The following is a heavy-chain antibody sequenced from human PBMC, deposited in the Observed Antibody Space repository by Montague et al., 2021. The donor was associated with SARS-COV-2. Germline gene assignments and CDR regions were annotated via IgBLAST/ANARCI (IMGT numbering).Heavy chain of an antibody. CDR1: GGSFSVYC. CDR3: ASMRFFDWPPHYYMDV. J-gene: IGHJ6*03. D-gene: IGHD3-9*01. V-gene: IGHV4-34*01. Sequence: SETLSLTCAVYGGSFSVYCWSWIRMPPGKGLEWIGEINHSGSTNYNPSPKSRVTISVDTSKNQVSLKLSSVTAADTAGYYCASMRFFDWPPHYYMDVWGKGTTVTVSS. CDR2: INHSGST.